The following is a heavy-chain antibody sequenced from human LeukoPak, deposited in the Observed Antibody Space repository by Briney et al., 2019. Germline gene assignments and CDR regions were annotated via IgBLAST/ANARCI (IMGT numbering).Heavy chain of an antibody. J-gene: IGHJ4*02. D-gene: IGHD4-17*01. CDR3: ARVAGDYGDYGGYFDY. V-gene: IGHV3-21*01. Sequence: GGSLRLSCAASGFTFSSYSMNWVRQAPGKGLEWVSSISSSSSYIYYADSVKGRFTISRDNAKNLLYLQMNSLRAEDTAVYYCARVAGDYGDYGGYFDYWGQGTLVTVSS. CDR1: GFTFSSYS. CDR2: ISSSSSYI.